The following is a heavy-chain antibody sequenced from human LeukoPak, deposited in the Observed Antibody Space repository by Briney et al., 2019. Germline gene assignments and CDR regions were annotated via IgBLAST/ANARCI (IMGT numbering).Heavy chain of an antibody. V-gene: IGHV4-39*01. Sequence: SQTLSLPCTVSGDSIISNIYWWDWVRLPPGKGLEWIGATFYTGRTFYNPSLKSRVTISVDTSKNQFSLDLNSATAADTADYYCARRRHNFDFYNVWGQGTRVLVSS. CDR3: ARRRHNFDFYNV. J-gene: IGHJ3*01. CDR2: TFYTGRT. D-gene: IGHD3/OR15-3a*01. CDR1: GDSIISNIYW.